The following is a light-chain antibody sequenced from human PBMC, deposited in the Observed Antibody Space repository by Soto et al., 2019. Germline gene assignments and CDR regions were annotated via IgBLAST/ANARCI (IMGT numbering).Light chain of an antibody. J-gene: IGLJ2*01. CDR2: EVS. CDR3: SSYTSSSTRVV. V-gene: IGLV2-14*01. CDR1: SSDVGGYNY. Sequence: QSVLTQPASVSGSPGQSITISCTGTSSDVGGYNYVSWYQHHPGKAPKLMIYEVSNRPSGVSNRFSGSKSGNTASLTISGLQAEDEADYYCSSYTSSSTRVVFGGGTKLTVL.